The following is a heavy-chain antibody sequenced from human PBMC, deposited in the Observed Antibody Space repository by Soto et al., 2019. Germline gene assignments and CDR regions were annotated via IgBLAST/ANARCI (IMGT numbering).Heavy chain of an antibody. V-gene: IGHV3-23*01. J-gene: IGHJ5*02. CDR1: GSTFSSYA. D-gene: IGHD6-13*01. Sequence: GGSLRLSCAASGSTFSSYAMSWVRPAPGKGLEWVSSISGSGVSTHYADSVKGRFTMTRENSKNTLYLKMNSLRAEDTAVYCCAKDPFAAAGTNWFDPWGQGTLVTVSS. CDR2: ISGSGVST. CDR3: AKDPFAAAGTNWFDP.